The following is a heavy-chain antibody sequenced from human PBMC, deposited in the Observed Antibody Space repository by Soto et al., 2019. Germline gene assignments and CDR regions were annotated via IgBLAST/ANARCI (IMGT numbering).Heavy chain of an antibody. V-gene: IGHV3-53*01. CDR1: GFTVSSNY. D-gene: IGHD6-19*01. CDR3: AREEQWLGGHFDY. Sequence: EVQLVESGGGLIQPGGSLRLSCAASGFTVSSNYMSWVRQAPGKGLEWVSVIYSGGSTYYADSVKGRFTISRDNSKNTLYLQMNSLRAEDTAVYYCAREEQWLGGHFDYWGQGTLVTVSS. CDR2: IYSGGST. J-gene: IGHJ4*02.